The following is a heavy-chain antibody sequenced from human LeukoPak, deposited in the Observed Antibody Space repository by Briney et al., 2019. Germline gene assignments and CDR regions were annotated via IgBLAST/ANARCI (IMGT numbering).Heavy chain of an antibody. CDR1: GYTFTSYY. CDR2: INPSGGST. J-gene: IGHJ4*02. V-gene: IGHV1-46*03. D-gene: IGHD4-17*01. Sequence: ASVKVSCKASGYTFTSYYMHWVRQAPGQGLEWRGIINPSGGSTSYAQKFQGRVTMTRDTSTSTVYMELSSLRSEDTAVYYCAIELRDYGPHLDYWGQGTLVTVSS. CDR3: AIELRDYGPHLDY.